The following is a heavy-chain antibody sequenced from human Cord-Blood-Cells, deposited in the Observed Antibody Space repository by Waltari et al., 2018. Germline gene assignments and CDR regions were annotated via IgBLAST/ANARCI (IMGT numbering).Heavy chain of an antibody. J-gene: IGHJ6*02. D-gene: IGHD6-6*01. CDR1: GGSISSSNW. CDR3: ARENVYSSSSVIYYYYGMDV. CDR2: IYPSGST. Sequence: QVQLQESGPGLVKPSGTLSLTCAVSGGSISSSNWWSWVRQPPGKGLEWIGEIYPSGSTNYNPALKSRVTRSVDKSKNQFSLKLSSGTAADTAVYYCARENVYSSSSVIYYYYGMDVWGQGTTVTVSS. V-gene: IGHV4-4*02.